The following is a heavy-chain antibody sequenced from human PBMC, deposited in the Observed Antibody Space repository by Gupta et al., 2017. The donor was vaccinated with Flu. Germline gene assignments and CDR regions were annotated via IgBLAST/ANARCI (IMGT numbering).Heavy chain of an antibody. V-gene: IGHV4-59*01. J-gene: IGHJ4*02. Sequence: QVQLQESGPGLVKPSETLSLTCTVSGGSISSYYWSWIRQPPGKGLEWIGYIYYSGSTNYNPSLKSRVTISVDTSKNQFSLKLSSVTAADTAVYYCARGTTGPWLWGQGTLVTVSS. CDR1: GGSISSYY. CDR2: IYYSGST. D-gene: IGHD4-17*01. CDR3: ARGTTGPWL.